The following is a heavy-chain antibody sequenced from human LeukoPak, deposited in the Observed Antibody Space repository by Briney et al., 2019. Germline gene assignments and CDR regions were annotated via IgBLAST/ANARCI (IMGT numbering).Heavy chain of an antibody. CDR1: GGSISGGDYY. J-gene: IGHJ6*02. D-gene: IGHD2-15*01. V-gene: IGHV4-30-4*01. CDR2: IYYSGST. CDR3: ARAGYCSGGSCYFHYYYYYGMDV. Sequence: PSQTLSLTCTVSGGSISGGDYYWSWIRQPPGKGLEWIGYIYYSGSTYYNPSLKSRVTISVDTSKNQFSLKLSSVTAADTAVYYCARAGYCSGGSCYFHYYYYYGMDVWGQGATVTVSS.